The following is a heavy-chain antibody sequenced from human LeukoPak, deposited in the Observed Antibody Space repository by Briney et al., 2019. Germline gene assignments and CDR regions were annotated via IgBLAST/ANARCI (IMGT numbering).Heavy chain of an antibody. Sequence: PGGSLRLSCAASGFSLSNYWMNWARQAPGKGLEWVANIKQDGSEKNYVESVKGRFSISRDNAKNSLILQMNSLRDEDTAVYYCARGVWAPFDSWGQGTLVSVSS. CDR2: IKQDGSEK. V-gene: IGHV3-7*01. D-gene: IGHD7-27*01. CDR3: ARGVWAPFDS. J-gene: IGHJ4*02. CDR1: GFSLSNYW.